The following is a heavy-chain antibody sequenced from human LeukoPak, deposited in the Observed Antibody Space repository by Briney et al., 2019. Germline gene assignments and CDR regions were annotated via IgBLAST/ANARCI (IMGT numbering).Heavy chain of an antibody. J-gene: IGHJ4*02. V-gene: IGHV1-18*01. CDR3: ARAYSADYYDSSGSIDY. D-gene: IGHD3-22*01. CDR1: GYTFTSYG. Sequence: ASVKVSCKASGYTFTSYGISWVRQAPGQGLEWMGWISAYNGNTNYAQKLQGRVTMTTDTSTSTAYMELRSLRSDDTAVYYCARAYSADYYDSSGSIDYWGQGTLVPVSS. CDR2: ISAYNGNT.